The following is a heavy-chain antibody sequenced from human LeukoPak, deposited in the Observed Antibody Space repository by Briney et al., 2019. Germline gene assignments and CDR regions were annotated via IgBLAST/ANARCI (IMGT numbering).Heavy chain of an antibody. D-gene: IGHD2/OR15-2a*01. J-gene: IGHJ6*02. V-gene: IGHV4-59*01. CDR1: GDSITSYY. Sequence: SETLSLTCTVSGDSITSYYWIWIRQPPGKGLEWIGFIHHSGSSNYNPSLQSRVTMSVDTSKNQFSLKLSSVTAADTAVYYCARVLGAAKALYYYYYGMDVWGQGTTVTVSS. CDR3: ARVLGAAKALYYYYYGMDV. CDR2: IHHSGSS.